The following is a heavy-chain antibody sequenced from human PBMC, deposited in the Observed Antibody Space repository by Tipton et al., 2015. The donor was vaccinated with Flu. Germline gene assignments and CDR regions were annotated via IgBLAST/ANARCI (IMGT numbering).Heavy chain of an antibody. V-gene: IGHV4-4*08. CDR1: GGSFSAYY. D-gene: IGHD3-10*01. Sequence: TLSLTCAVYGGSFSAYYWSWIRQPPGKGLEWIGRIYTSGSTNYNPSLKTRVTISVDTSKNQFSLKLSSVTAADTAVYYCARDDGDYGSESYHYYYGMDVWGQGTTVTVSS. J-gene: IGHJ6*02. CDR2: IYTSGST. CDR3: ARDDGDYGSESYHYYYGMDV.